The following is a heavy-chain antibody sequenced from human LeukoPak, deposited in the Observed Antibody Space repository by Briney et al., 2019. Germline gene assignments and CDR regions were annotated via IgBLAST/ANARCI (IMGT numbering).Heavy chain of an antibody. CDR2: ISSSGSTI. J-gene: IGHJ3*02. Sequence: GGSLRLSCAASGFTFSDYYMRWIRQAPGKRLEWVSYISSSGSTIYYADSVKGRFTISRDNAKNSLYLQMNSLRAEDTAVYYCARAAYGDYVDDAFDIWGQGTMVTVAS. CDR3: ARAAYGDYVDDAFDI. D-gene: IGHD4-17*01. V-gene: IGHV3-11*01. CDR1: GFTFSDYY.